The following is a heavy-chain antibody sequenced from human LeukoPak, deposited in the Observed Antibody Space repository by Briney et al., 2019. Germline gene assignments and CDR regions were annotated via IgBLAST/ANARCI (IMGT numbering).Heavy chain of an antibody. V-gene: IGHV4-34*01. CDR1: GGSFSGYY. CDR2: VNHSGST. D-gene: IGHD1-26*01. Sequence: SETLSLTCAVYGGSFSGYYWSWIRQPPGKGLEWIGEVNHSGSTNYNPSLKSRVTISVDTSKNQFSLKLSSVTAADTAVYYCAREEWELPRDYWGQGTLVTVSS. J-gene: IGHJ4*02. CDR3: AREEWELPRDY.